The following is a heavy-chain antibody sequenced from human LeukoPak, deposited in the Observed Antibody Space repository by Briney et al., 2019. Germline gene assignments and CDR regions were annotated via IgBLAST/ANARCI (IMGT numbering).Heavy chain of an antibody. CDR2: ISYDGSNK. D-gene: IGHD5-18*01. V-gene: IGHV3-30-3*01. CDR1: GFTFSSYA. CDR3: AKAPKVDTATFDY. J-gene: IGHJ4*02. Sequence: GGSLRLSCAASGFTFSSYAMHWVRQAPGKGLEWVAVISYDGSNKYYADSVKGRFTISRDNSKNTLYLQMNSLRAEDTAVYYCAKAPKVDTATFDYWGQGTLVTVSS.